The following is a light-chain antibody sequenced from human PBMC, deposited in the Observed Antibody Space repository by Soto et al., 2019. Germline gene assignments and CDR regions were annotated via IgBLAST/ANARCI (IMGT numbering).Light chain of an antibody. V-gene: IGKV3-20*01. J-gene: IGKJ2*01. CDR2: GAS. CDR1: QSLSSNH. Sequence: EIVLTQSPGTLSLSPGERATLSCRASQSLSSNHLAWYQQKPGQAPRLLIYGASSRATGIPDRFSGSGSGTEFILTINRLEAEDFTVYYCQQYGTSPRTFGPGTKLEIK. CDR3: QQYGTSPRT.